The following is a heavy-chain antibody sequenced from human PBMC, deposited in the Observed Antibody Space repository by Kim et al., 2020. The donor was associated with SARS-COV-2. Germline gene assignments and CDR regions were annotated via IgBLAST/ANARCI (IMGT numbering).Heavy chain of an antibody. CDR3: VRENTEAFGDF. CDR2: NT. V-gene: IGHV3-48*01. D-gene: IGHD3-16*01. J-gene: IGHJ4*02. Sequence: NTYYADSVKGRFTISRDNAKNSLYLRMNSLTVEDTGVYYCVRENTEAFGDFWGQGTPITVSS.